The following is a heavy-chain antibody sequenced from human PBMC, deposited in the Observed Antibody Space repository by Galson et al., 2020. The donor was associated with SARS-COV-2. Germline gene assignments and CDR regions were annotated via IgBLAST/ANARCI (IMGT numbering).Heavy chain of an antibody. V-gene: IGHV4-30-4*01. CDR1: SGSISHGDYY. CDR3: ARASRYYDGSGYT. Sequence: SETLSLTCTVSSGSISHGDYYWNWIRQPPGKGLEWIGYMYYSGSTYYNPSLKRRITISRGTSMNQFSLNLNSVTAADTAVYYCARASRYYDGSGYTWGQGILVTVSS. D-gene: IGHD3-22*01. J-gene: IGHJ5*02. CDR2: MYYSGST.